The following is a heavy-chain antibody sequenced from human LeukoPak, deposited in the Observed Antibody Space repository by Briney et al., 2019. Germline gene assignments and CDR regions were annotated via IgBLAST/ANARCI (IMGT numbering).Heavy chain of an antibody. J-gene: IGHJ4*02. D-gene: IGHD1-26*01. CDR1: GYTFTGYY. Sequence: GASVKASCKASGYTFTGYYMHWVRQAPGQGLEWMGWINPNSGGTNYAQKFQGRVTMTRDTSISTAYMELSRLRSDDTAVYYCARDWYSGSYHRFDYWGQGTLVTVSS. V-gene: IGHV1-2*02. CDR2: INPNSGGT. CDR3: ARDWYSGSYHRFDY.